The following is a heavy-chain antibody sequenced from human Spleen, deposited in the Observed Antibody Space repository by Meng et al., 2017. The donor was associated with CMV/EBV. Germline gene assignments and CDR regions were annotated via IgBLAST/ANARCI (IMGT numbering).Heavy chain of an antibody. CDR2: ISSSSSYT. V-gene: IGHV3-11*05. Sequence: QVVGCGGGFVHRGGPLRVSCPASGFTFNDFYMSCIRQATGKGLEWVSYISSSSSYTNYADSVKGRFTISRDNAKNSLYLQMNSLRAEDTAVYYCAKDPWGGDYWGQGTLVTVSS. CDR3: AKDPWGGDY. CDR1: GFTFNDFY. J-gene: IGHJ4*02. D-gene: IGHD3-16*01.